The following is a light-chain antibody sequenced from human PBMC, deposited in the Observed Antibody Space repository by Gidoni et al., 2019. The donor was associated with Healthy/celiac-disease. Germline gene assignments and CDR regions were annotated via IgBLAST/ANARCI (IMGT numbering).Light chain of an antibody. CDR3: QVWDSSSDHPGVV. CDR2: DDR. J-gene: IGLJ2*01. CDR1: NIGSKS. Sequence: SYVLTQPPSVSLAPGQTARITRGGNNIGSKSVHWYQQKPGQAPVLVVYDDRDRPSGIPERFSGSNSGNTATLTISRVEAGDEADYYCQVWDSSSDHPGVVFGGGTKLTVL. V-gene: IGLV3-21*02.